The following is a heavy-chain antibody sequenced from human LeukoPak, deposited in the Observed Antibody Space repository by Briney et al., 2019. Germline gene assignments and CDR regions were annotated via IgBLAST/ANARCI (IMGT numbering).Heavy chain of an antibody. J-gene: IGHJ6*03. CDR1: DDSITMYY. V-gene: IGHV4-59*01. D-gene: IGHD1-1*01. Sequence: SETLSLTCSVSDDSITMYYWTWIRQPPGKGLEWIGYIDHTGSTNFNPSLNGRVSISRDTTKNLFSLRLRSVTAADTAVYFCARGRVSSSTWYSTYYYYFYMDVWGKGTTVTVSS. CDR3: ARGRVSSSTWYSTYYYYFYMDV. CDR2: IDHTGST.